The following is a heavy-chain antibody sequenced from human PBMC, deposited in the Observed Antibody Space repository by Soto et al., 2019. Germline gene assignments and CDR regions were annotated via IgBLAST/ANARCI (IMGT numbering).Heavy chain of an antibody. Sequence: QVQLVQSGAEVKKPGASVKVSCKASGYTLTDYYMHWVRQAPGQGLEWMGWINPNSGGTNYAQKCQGGVTMTGDTSISTAYMELSRLRSDDTAVYYCARDLRGYSKYDYYYSIMDVWGQGTTVTVSS. CDR2: INPNSGGT. D-gene: IGHD5-18*01. CDR3: ARDLRGYSKYDYYYSIMDV. CDR1: GYTLTDYY. J-gene: IGHJ6*02. V-gene: IGHV1-2*02.